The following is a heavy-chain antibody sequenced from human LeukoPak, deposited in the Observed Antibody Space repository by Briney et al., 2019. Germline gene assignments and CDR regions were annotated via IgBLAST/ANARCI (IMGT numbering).Heavy chain of an antibody. CDR1: GGTFSSYA. Sequence: GASVKVSCKASGGTFSSYAISWVRQAPGQGLEWMGGIIPIFGTANYAQKFQGRVTITADESTSTAYMELSSLRSEDTAVYYCERGPEMATTYWGQGTLVTVSS. V-gene: IGHV1-69*13. CDR3: ERGPEMATTY. D-gene: IGHD5-24*01. J-gene: IGHJ4*02. CDR2: IIPIFGTA.